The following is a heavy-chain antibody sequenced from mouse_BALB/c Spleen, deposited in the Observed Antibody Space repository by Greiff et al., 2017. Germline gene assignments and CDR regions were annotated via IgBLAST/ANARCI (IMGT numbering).Heavy chain of an antibody. D-gene: IGHD3-3*01. CDR2: LNPSSGYT. CDR1: GYTFTSYT. J-gene: IGHJ3*01. Sequence: QVQLQQSGAELARPGASVKMSCKASGYTFTSYTMHWVKQRPGQGLEWIGYLNPSSGYTNYNQKFKDKATLTADKSSSTAYMQLSSLTSEDSAVYYCARMGLGGAWFAYWGQGTLVTVSA. CDR3: ARMGLGGAWFAY. V-gene: IGHV1-4*01.